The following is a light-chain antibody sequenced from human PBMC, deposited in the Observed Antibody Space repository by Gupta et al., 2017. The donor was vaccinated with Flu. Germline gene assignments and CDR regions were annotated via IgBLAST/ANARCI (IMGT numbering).Light chain of an antibody. CDR1: SYEGEC. J-gene: IGLJ1*01. CDR2: GDK. Sequence: RATITCGGNSYEGECGDWYQHKQGPAAVPVVCGDKDRHSGISERFAGSTSGNTATTAVSRVEAGEEADDYCQVCDRTSNNHIYVFGTGTKVTVL. V-gene: IGLV3-21*02. CDR3: QVCDRTSNNHIYV.